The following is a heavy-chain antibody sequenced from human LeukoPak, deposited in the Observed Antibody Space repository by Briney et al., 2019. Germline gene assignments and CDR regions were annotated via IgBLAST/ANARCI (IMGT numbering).Heavy chain of an antibody. J-gene: IGHJ4*02. V-gene: IGHV3-30*04. CDR2: ISYDGSST. D-gene: IGHD5-12*01. CDR1: GFTFSSDA. CDR3: ARSFSSGYDY. Sequence: GGSLRLSCAASGFTFSSDAMHWVRQAPGKGLEWVAVISYDGSSTYTADSVKGRFTISRDNSKNTLYLQMNSLRAEDTAVYYCARSFSSGYDYWGQGTLVTVSS.